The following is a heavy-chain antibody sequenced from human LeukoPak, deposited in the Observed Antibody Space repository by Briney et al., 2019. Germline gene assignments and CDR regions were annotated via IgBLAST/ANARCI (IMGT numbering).Heavy chain of an antibody. D-gene: IGHD4-17*01. CDR1: GFTFSSYG. CDR2: IRYDGSNK. Sequence: GGSLRLSCAASGFTFSSYGMHWVRQAPGKGLEWVAFIRYDGSNKYYADSVKGRFTISRDNAKNSLYLQMNSLRAEDTAVYYCARRNKNTVTFDYWGQGTLVTVSS. J-gene: IGHJ4*02. V-gene: IGHV3-30*02. CDR3: ARRNKNTVTFDY.